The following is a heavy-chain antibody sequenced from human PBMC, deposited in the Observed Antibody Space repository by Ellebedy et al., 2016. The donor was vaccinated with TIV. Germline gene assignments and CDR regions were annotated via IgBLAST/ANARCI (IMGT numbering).Heavy chain of an antibody. CDR3: ATSAVGHSHGYYFDY. CDR2: ISSSGSYL. D-gene: IGHD3-22*01. V-gene: IGHV3-21*01. CDR1: GFTFSSYT. J-gene: IGHJ4*02. Sequence: GESLKISCAASGFTFSSYTINWVRQTPGKGLEWVSSISSSGSYLYYADSVKGRFTISRDNAKNSLYLQMNSLRVDDTAVYYCATSAVGHSHGYYFDYWGQGTLVTVSA.